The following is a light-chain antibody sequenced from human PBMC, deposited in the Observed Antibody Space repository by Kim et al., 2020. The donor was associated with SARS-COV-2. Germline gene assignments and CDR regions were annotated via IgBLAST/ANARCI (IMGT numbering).Light chain of an antibody. CDR2: DTT. J-gene: IGLJ3*02. Sequence: QAVVAQEPSLTVSPGGTVTLTCGSSTGTVTSAHYPYWFQQKPGQAPRTLIYDTTNKHSWTPARFSGSLVGGKHALTLSGEQPEDEAEYYCLLFYSGVEVFGGGTQLTVL. CDR1: TGTVTSAHY. CDR3: LLFYSGVEV. V-gene: IGLV7-46*01.